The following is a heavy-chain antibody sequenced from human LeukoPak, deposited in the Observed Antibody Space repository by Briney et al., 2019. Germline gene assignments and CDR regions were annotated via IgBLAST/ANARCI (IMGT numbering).Heavy chain of an antibody. CDR1: GFAFSSFA. V-gene: IGHV3-23*01. CDR3: AKDSKYYYDSRGYSYFDY. Sequence: PGGSLRLSCAASGFAFSSFAMGWVRQAPGKGLEWVSAISGSGGSTYYADSVKGRFTISRDNSKNTLYLQMNSLRAEDTAVYYCAKDSKYYYDSRGYSYFDYWGQGTLVTVSS. CDR2: ISGSGGST. J-gene: IGHJ4*02. D-gene: IGHD3-22*01.